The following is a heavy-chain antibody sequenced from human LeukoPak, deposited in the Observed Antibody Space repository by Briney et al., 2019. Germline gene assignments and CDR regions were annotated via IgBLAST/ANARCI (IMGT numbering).Heavy chain of an antibody. D-gene: IGHD5-24*01. J-gene: IGHJ6*03. CDR2: IYYSGST. Sequence: SETLSLTCTVSGGSISSSSYYWGWIRQPPGKGLEWIGSIYYSGSTYYNPSLKSRVTISVDTSENQFSLKLSSVTAADTAVYYLARLKRDYYYYMDVWGKGTTVTVSS. CDR1: GGSISSSSYY. CDR3: ARLKRDYYYYMDV. V-gene: IGHV4-39*01.